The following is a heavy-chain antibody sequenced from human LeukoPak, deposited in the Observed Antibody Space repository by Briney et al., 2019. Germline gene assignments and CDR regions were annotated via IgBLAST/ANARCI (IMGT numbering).Heavy chain of an antibody. J-gene: IGHJ4*02. CDR2: IYYSGST. V-gene: IGHV4-39*01. Sequence: PSETLSLTCTVSGGSISSSSYYWGWIRQPPGKGLEWIGSIYYSGSTYYNPSLKSRVTISVDTSKNQFSLKLSSVTAADTAVYYCARKILTGYWFDYWGQGTLVTVSS. CDR1: GGSISSSSYY. CDR3: ARKILTGYWFDY. D-gene: IGHD3-9*01.